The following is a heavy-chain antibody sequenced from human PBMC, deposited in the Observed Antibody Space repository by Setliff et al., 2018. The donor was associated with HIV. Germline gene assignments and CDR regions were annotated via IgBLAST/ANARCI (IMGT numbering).Heavy chain of an antibody. CDR1: GDSISSDFY. CDR2: IWPSGTS. J-gene: IGHJ6*02. D-gene: IGHD5-12*01. Sequence: SETLSLTCTVSGDSISSDFYWGWIRQPPGKGLEWIANIYPSGSIWPSGTSNYNPSLKGRVTISLDMSQNQFSLKVNSVTAADTAIYYCARGGPAVAYAVDVWGQGTTVTVSS. V-gene: IGHV4-38-2*02. CDR3: ARGGPAVAYAVDV.